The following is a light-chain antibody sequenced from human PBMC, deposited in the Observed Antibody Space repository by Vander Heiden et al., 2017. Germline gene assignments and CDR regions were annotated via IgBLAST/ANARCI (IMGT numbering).Light chain of an antibody. Sequence: IQLTQSPSSLSASVGDRVTITCRASQGISSYLAWYQQKPGKAPKLLIYAASTLQSGVPSRFSGSGSGTDFTLTISSLQPEDFATYYCQQLNSNPPYTFGQGTKLEIK. CDR1: QGISSY. V-gene: IGKV1-9*01. J-gene: IGKJ2*01. CDR2: AAS. CDR3: QQLNSNPPYT.